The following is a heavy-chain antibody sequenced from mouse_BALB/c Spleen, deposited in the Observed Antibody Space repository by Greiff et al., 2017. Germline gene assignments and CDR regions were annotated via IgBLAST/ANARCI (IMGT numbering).Heavy chain of an antibody. J-gene: IGHJ3*01. Sequence: VQLKESGPELVKPGASVKIPCKASGYTFTDYNMDWVKQSHGKSLEWIGDINPNNGGTIYNQKFKGKATLTVDKSSSTAYMELRSLTSEDTAVYYCARNYYYGSSGFAYWGQGTLVTVSA. D-gene: IGHD1-1*01. CDR3: ARNYYYGSSGFAY. CDR1: GYTFTDYN. CDR2: INPNNGGT. V-gene: IGHV1-18*01.